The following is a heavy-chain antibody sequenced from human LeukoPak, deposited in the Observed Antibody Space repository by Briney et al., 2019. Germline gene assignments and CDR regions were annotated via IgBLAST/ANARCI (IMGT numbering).Heavy chain of an antibody. D-gene: IGHD5-18*01. J-gene: IGHJ4*02. Sequence: PSETLSLTWIVAGSSISIYYWGWIRQPPEKWRGWIEYIYYSESTNYTPALESRVTISVDTSKKQFYLKLSSVTAADTAVYYCARHEGYSYGSFDYWGQGTLVTVSS. CDR2: IYYSEST. CDR3: ARHEGYSYGSFDY. V-gene: IGHV4-59*08. CDR1: GSSISIYY.